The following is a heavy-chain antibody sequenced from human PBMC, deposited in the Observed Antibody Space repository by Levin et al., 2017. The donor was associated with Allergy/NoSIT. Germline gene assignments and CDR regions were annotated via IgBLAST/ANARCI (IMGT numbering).Heavy chain of an antibody. CDR3: ARVWSYYYDSSGYWLD. D-gene: IGHD3-22*01. CDR2: IYHSGST. V-gene: IGHV4-4*02. Sequence: SETLSLTCAVSGGSISRSNGWSWVRQPPGKGLEWIGEIYHSGSTNYNPSLKSRVTISVDKSKNQFSLKLSSVTAADTAVYYCARVWSYYYDSSGYWLDWGQGTLVTVSS. CDR1: GGSISRSNG. J-gene: IGHJ4*02.